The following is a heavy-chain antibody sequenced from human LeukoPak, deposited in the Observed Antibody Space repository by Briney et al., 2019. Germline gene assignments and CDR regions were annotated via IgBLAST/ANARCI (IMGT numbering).Heavy chain of an antibody. D-gene: IGHD3-3*01. Sequence: GRTLRLSCAASGFTFDDYAMHWVRQAPGKGLEWVSGISWNSGSIGYADSVKGRFTISRDNAKNSLYLQMNSLRAEDMALYYCAKAPGYNFWSGYSYSDYCGQGTLVTVSS. CDR1: GFTFDDYA. V-gene: IGHV3-9*03. J-gene: IGHJ4*02. CDR3: AKAPGYNFWSGYSYSDY. CDR2: ISWNSGSI.